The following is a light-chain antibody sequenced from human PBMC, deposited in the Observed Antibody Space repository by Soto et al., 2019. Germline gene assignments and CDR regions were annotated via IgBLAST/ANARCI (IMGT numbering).Light chain of an antibody. CDR1: SSNIGNNL. Sequence: QSVLTQPPSVSAAPGQRVTISCSGSSSNIGNNLVSWYQQVPGTAPKLLIYDHIKRPSGIPDRFSGSRSGTSATLGITGLQTGDEADYYCGTWDSSLRAWVFGGGTKVTVL. V-gene: IGLV1-51*01. CDR2: DHI. J-gene: IGLJ2*01. CDR3: GTWDSSLRAWV.